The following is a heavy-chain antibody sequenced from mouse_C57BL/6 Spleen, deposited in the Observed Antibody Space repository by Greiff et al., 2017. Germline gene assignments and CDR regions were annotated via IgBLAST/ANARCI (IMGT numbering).Heavy chain of an antibody. CDR1: GFSLTSYG. Sequence: VQVVESGPGLVQPSQSLSITCTVSGFSLTSYGVHWVRQSPGKGLEWLGVIWRGGSTDYNAAFMSRLSITKDNSKSQVFFKMNSLQADDTAIYYCAKNSVVAQPWYFDVWGTGTTVTVSS. D-gene: IGHD1-1*01. V-gene: IGHV2-5*01. J-gene: IGHJ1*03. CDR2: IWRGGST. CDR3: AKNSVVAQPWYFDV.